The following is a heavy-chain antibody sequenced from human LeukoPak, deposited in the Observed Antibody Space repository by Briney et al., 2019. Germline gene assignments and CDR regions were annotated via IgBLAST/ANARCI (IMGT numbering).Heavy chain of an antibody. Sequence: GGSLRLSCGASGFTFSSYGMHWVRQAPGKGLEWVAFIRYDGSNKYYADSVKGRFTISRDNSKNTLYLQMNSLRAEDTAVYYCARSARRDGYNFDYYYMDVWGKGTTVTISS. D-gene: IGHD5-24*01. CDR1: GFTFSSYG. CDR2: IRYDGSNK. J-gene: IGHJ6*03. V-gene: IGHV3-30*02. CDR3: ARSARRDGYNFDYYYMDV.